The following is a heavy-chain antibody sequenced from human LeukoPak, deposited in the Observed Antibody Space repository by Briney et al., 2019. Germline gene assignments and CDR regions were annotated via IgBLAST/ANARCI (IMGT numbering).Heavy chain of an antibody. CDR3: AKELDGYSSGWNYFDY. Sequence: GRSLRLSCAASGFTFSSYAMSWVRQAPGKGLEWVSAISGSGGSTYYADSVKGRFTISRDNSKNTLYLQMNSLRAEDTAVYYCAKELDGYSSGWNYFDYWGQGTLVTVSS. CDR1: GFTFSSYA. D-gene: IGHD6-19*01. V-gene: IGHV3-23*01. J-gene: IGHJ4*02. CDR2: ISGSGGST.